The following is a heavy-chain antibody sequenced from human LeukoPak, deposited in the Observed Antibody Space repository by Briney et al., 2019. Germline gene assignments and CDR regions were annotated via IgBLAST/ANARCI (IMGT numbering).Heavy chain of an antibody. CDR2: INTDGSST. V-gene: IGHV3-74*01. CDR3: ARDYSRLYYFDY. D-gene: IGHD4-11*01. J-gene: IGHJ4*02. Sequence: QSGGSLRLSCAASGFTFSSYWMHWVRHAPGKGLVWVSRINTDGSSTSYADSVKGRFTISRDNAKNTLYLQMNSLRAEDTAVYYCARDYSRLYYFDYWGQGTLVTVSS. CDR1: GFTFSSYW.